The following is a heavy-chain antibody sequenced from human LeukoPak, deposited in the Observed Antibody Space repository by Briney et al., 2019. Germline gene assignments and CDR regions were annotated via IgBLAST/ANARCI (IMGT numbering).Heavy chain of an antibody. D-gene: IGHD3-22*01. J-gene: IGHJ4*02. Sequence: GGSLRLSCAASGFTFSSYAMSWVRQAPGKGLEWASAISGSGGSTYYADSVKGRFTISRDNSKNTLYLQMNSLRAEDTAVYYCAKLTITYYYDSSGYYPLYYWGQGTLVTVSS. V-gene: IGHV3-23*01. CDR1: GFTFSSYA. CDR2: ISGSGGST. CDR3: AKLTITYYYDSSGYYPLYY.